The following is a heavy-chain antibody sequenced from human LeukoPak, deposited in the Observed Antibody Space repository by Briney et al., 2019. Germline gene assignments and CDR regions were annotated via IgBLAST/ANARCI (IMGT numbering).Heavy chain of an antibody. CDR1: GGSISSRGYY. CDR2: MYYSGST. J-gene: IGHJ4*02. D-gene: IGHD5-12*01. Sequence: SETLSLTCTVSGGSISSRGYYWGWIRQPPGKGLEWIGSMYYSGSTNYNPSLKSRVTISVDTSKNQFSLKLSSVTAADTAVYYCARDGGGYDFGGFGYWGQGTLVTVSS. CDR3: ARDGGGYDFGGFGY. V-gene: IGHV4-39*07.